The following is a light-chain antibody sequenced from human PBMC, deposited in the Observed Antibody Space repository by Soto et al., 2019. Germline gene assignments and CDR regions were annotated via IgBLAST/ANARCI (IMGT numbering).Light chain of an antibody. CDR3: QQYHNLRT. Sequence: DIPMTQSPSSLSASVGDRVTITCQASQDISHYLNWYQQKPGKAPKLLIYDASNLQTGVPSRFSASGSGTDFTFTISSLQPEDIATYYCQQYHNLRTFGQGTKVEIK. CDR1: QDISHY. J-gene: IGKJ1*01. CDR2: DAS. V-gene: IGKV1-33*01.